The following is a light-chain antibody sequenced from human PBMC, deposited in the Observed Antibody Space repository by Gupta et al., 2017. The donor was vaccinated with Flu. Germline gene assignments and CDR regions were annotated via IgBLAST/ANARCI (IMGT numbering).Light chain of an antibody. CDR1: SSDIGGYDY. CDR2: DVT. CDR3: CSGAGSHTLV. V-gene: IGLV2-11*01. J-gene: IGLJ2*01. Sequence: SSLTHTRPVSRSPEPSVTIACTGTSSDIGGYDYVSWLQQHPGKAPKLMIYDVTERSAGVPVRFSGSKPGNTASLTISGRQEEDEADYHCCSGAGSHTLVLGGGTKLTVL.